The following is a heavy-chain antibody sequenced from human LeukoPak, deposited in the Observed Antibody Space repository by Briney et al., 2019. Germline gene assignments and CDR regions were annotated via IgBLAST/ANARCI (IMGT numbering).Heavy chain of an antibody. CDR1: GFTFSNYW. J-gene: IGHJ4*02. D-gene: IGHD4-17*01. V-gene: IGHV3-74*01. CDR3: AKGGATVIDY. CDR2: INSDGSST. Sequence: GGSLRLSRAASGFTFSNYWMHWVRQAPGRGLVWVSRINSDGSSTTSADSVKGRFTISRDNAKNTLYLQMNSLRAEDTAVYYCAKGGATVIDYWGQGTLVTVSS.